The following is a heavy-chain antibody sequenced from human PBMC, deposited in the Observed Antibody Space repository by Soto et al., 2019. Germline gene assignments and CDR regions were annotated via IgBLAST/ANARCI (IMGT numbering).Heavy chain of an antibody. Sequence: QVQLVESGGGVVQPGRSLRLSCAASGFTFSSYAMHWVRQAPGKGLEWVAVISYDGSNKYYADSVKGRFTISRDNSKNTLYLQMNSLRAEDTAVYYCAREWDSSGWYRGDAFDIWGQGTMVTVSS. CDR1: GFTFSSYA. CDR2: ISYDGSNK. V-gene: IGHV3-30-3*01. J-gene: IGHJ3*02. CDR3: AREWDSSGWYRGDAFDI. D-gene: IGHD6-19*01.